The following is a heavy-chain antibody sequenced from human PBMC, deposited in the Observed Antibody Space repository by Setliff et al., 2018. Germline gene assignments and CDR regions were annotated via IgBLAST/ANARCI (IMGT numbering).Heavy chain of an antibody. V-gene: IGHV4-59*12. CDR1: GGSISSYY. J-gene: IGHJ6*03. CDR3: ARDNRARHYMDV. Sequence: SETLSLTCTVSGGSISSYYWSWIRQSPGKGLEWIGRILFSGDTYYNPSLNSRVTISADTSKNQFSLNLSSVTAADTAVYYCARDNRARHYMDVWGKGTTVTVSS. CDR2: ILFSGDT. D-gene: IGHD3-10*01.